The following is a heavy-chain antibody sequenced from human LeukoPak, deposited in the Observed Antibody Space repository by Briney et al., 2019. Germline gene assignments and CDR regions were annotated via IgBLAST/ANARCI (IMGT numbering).Heavy chain of an antibody. CDR1: GFTFSSYA. Sequence: GGSLRLSCAASGFTFSSYAMHWVRQAPGKGLEYVSAISSNGGSTYYADSVKGRFTISRDNSKNTLYLQMNSLRAGDTAVYYCAKGLVGLFDYWGQGTLVTVSS. J-gene: IGHJ4*02. D-gene: IGHD1-26*01. V-gene: IGHV3-64*04. CDR2: ISSNGGST. CDR3: AKGLVGLFDY.